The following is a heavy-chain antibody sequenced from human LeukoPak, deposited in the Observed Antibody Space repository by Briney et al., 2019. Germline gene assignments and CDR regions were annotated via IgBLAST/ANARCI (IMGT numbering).Heavy chain of an antibody. CDR2: INHSGST. Sequence: PSETLSLTCAVYGGSFSGYYWSWIRQPPGKGLEWIGEINHSGSTNYNPSLKSRVTISVDTSKNQFSLKLSSAIAADTALYYCARVLSWGTSPDYWGQGTLVTVSS. D-gene: IGHD3-9*01. V-gene: IGHV4-34*01. CDR3: ARVLSWGTSPDY. J-gene: IGHJ4*02. CDR1: GGSFSGYY.